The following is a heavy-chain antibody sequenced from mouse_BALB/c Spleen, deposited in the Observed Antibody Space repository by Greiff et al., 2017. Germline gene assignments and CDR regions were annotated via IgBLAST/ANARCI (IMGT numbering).Heavy chain of an antibody. CDR1: GYAFTNYL. J-gene: IGHJ3*01. D-gene: IGHD3-3*01. V-gene: IGHV1-54*01. Sequence: LQESGAELVRPGTSVKVSCKASGYAFTNYLIEWVKQRPGQGLEWIGVINPGSGGTNYNEKFKGKATLTADKSSSTAYMQLSSLTSDDSAVYFCAREGDRSWFAYWGQGTLVTVSA. CDR2: INPGSGGT. CDR3: AREGDRSWFAY.